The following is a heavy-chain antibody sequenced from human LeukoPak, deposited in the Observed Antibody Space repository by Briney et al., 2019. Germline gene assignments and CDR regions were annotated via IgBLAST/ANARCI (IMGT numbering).Heavy chain of an antibody. V-gene: IGHV3-53*01. CDR2: IYSDNT. D-gene: IGHD4/OR15-4a*01. CDR3: ARRAGAYSHPYDY. Sequence: GGTLRLSCAASGFTFSNYAMSWVRQAPGKGLEWVSFIYSDNTHYSDSVKGRFTISRDNSKNTLYLQMNSLRAEDTAVYYCARRAGAYSHPYDYWGQGTLVTVSS. J-gene: IGHJ4*02. CDR1: GFTFSNYA.